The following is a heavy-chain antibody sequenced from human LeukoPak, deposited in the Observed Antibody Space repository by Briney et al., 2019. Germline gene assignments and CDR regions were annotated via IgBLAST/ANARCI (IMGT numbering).Heavy chain of an antibody. D-gene: IGHD2-15*01. CDR3: ARAHVGYCSGGSCYGYD. J-gene: IGHJ4*02. V-gene: IGHV1-69*13. CDR2: IIPIFGRA. CDR1: GGTFSSYS. Sequence: ASVKVSCKASGGTFSSYSISWVRQAPGQGLEWMGGIIPIFGRANYAQKFQGRVTITPDESTSTAYMELSSLRSEDTAVYYCARAHVGYCSGGSCYGYDWGQGTLVTVSS.